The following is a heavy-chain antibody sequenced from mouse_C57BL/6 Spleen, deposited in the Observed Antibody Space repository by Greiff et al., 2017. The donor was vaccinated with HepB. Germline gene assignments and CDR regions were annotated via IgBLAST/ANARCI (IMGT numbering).Heavy chain of an antibody. D-gene: IGHD2-4*01. CDR2: INPNNGGT. V-gene: IGHV1-18*01. J-gene: IGHJ2*01. CDR1: GYTFTDYN. CDR3: ARLDDYDDYFDY. Sequence: EVQRVESGPELVKPGASVKIPCKASGYTFTDYNMDWVKQSHGKSLEWIGDINPNNGGTIYNQKFKGKATLTVDKSSSTAYMELRSLTSEDTAVYYCARLDDYDDYFDYWGQGTTLTVSS.